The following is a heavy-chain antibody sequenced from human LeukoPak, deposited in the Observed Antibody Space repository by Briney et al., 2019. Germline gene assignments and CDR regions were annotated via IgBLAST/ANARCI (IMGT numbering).Heavy chain of an antibody. J-gene: IGHJ4*02. Sequence: GGSLRLPCAASGFTFSSYSMNWVRQAPGKGLEWVSSISSSSSYIYYADSVKGRFTISRDNAKNSLYLQMNSLRAEDTAVYYCARDNDSSGYYYVDYWGQGTLVTVSS. CDR1: GFTFSSYS. V-gene: IGHV3-21*01. CDR2: ISSSSSYI. D-gene: IGHD3-22*01. CDR3: ARDNDSSGYYYVDY.